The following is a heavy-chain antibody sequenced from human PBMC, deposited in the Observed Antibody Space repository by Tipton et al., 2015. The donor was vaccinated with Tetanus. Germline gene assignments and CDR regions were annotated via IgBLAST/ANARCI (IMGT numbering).Heavy chain of an antibody. J-gene: IGHJ3*02. CDR3: ARVGSLSHFDGFDI. V-gene: IGHV4-61*08. CDR2: IHYSGTT. CDR1: GGSVSRGGYY. D-gene: IGHD2/OR15-2a*01. Sequence: PGLVKPSETLSLTCTVSGGSVSRGGYYWSWVRQPPGKGLEWIGYIHYSGTTNYNPSLKTRVIISVDTSRTQFSLNLTSVTAADTAVYYCARVGSLSHFDGFDIWGQGTKVTVSS.